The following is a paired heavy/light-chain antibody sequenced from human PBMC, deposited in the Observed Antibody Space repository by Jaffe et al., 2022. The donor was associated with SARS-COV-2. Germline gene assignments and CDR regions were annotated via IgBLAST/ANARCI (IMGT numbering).Heavy chain of an antibody. J-gene: IGHJ5*02. CDR3: AKCSGSGGGWFDP. CDR2: ISGSGGTT. D-gene: IGHD6-25*01. CDR1: GFTSSSYA. V-gene: IGHV3-23*01. Sequence: EVQLLESGGDLIQPGGSLRLSCAASGFTSSSYAMSWVRQAPGKGLEWVSVISGSGGTTYYADSVKGRFTISRDNSKNTLYLQMHSLRAEDTAVYYCAKCSGSGGGWFDPWGQGTLVTVSS.
Light chain of an antibody. CDR2: WAS. Sequence: DIVMTQSPDSLAVSLGERATINCKSSQSILHSSNNKNYLAWYQQKPGQPPKLLIYWASTRESGVPDRFSGSGSGTDFTLTINSLQAEDVAVYYCQQYYTTLPYTFGQGTKLEI. CDR3: QQYYTTLPYT. J-gene: IGKJ2*01. CDR1: QSILHSSNNKNY. V-gene: IGKV4-1*01.